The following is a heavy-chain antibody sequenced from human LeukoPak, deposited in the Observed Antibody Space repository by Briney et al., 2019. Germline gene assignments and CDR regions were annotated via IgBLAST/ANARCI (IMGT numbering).Heavy chain of an antibody. CDR2: ISYDGSNK. J-gene: IGHJ4*02. V-gene: IGHV3-30*18. CDR1: GFTFSSYG. D-gene: IGHD4-17*01. CDR3: AKDLSATVTDY. Sequence: GGSLRLSCAASGFTFSSYGMHWVRQAPGKGLEWVAVISYDGSNKYYADSVKGRFTISRDNSKNTLYLQMNSLRAEDTAVYYCAKDLSATVTDYWGQGTLVTVSS.